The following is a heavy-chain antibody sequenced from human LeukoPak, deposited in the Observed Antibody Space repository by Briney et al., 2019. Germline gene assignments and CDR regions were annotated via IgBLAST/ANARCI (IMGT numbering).Heavy chain of an antibody. CDR2: ISAYNGNT. D-gene: IGHD3-3*01. V-gene: IGHV1-18*01. J-gene: IGHJ4*02. CDR3: AQLYDFWSGYYTGY. Sequence: ASVKVSCKASGYTFTSYGISWVRQAPGQGLEWMGWISAYNGNTNYAQRLQGRVTMTTDTSTSTAYMELRSLRSDDAAVYYCAQLYDFWSGYYTGYWGQGTLVTVSS. CDR1: GYTFTSYG.